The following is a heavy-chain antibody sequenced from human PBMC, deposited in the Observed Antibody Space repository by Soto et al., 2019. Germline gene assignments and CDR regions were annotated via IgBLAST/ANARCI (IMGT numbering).Heavy chain of an antibody. D-gene: IGHD6-6*01. CDR1: GGSLSGYY. V-gene: IGHV4-34*01. Sequence: SETLSLTCAVYGGSLSGYYWTWIRQPPGKGLEWIGQINHSGSTNSNPSLKSRVTISVDTSKNQFSLKVSSVTAADTAVYYCASSVWIAARPRYYCMVVWCQTPTVTVS. CDR3: ASSVWIAARPRYYCMVV. CDR2: INHSGST. J-gene: IGHJ6*02.